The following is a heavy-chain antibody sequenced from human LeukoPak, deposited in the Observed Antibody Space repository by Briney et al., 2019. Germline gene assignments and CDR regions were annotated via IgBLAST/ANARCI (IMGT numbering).Heavy chain of an antibody. J-gene: IGHJ4*02. V-gene: IGHV1-18*01. CDR2: ISAYNGNT. CDR1: GYTFTSYG. CDR3: ARSTRYSSSWYGPYYFDY. Sequence: ASVKVSCKASGYTFTSYGISWVRQAPGQGLEWMGWISAYNGNTNYAQKLRGRVTMTTDTSTSTAYMELRSLRSDDTAVYYCARSTRYSSSWYGPYYFDYWGQGTLVTVSS. D-gene: IGHD6-13*01.